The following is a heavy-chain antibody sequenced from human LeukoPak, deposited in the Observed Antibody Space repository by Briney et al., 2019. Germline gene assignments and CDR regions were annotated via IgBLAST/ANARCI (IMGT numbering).Heavy chain of an antibody. CDR1: GYTLTELS. CDR2: FDPEDGET. CDR3: ATPLVVIDAFDI. V-gene: IGHV1-24*01. J-gene: IGHJ3*02. D-gene: IGHD2-21*01. Sequence: ASVKVSCKVSGYTLTELSMHWVRQVPGKGLEWMGGFDPEDGETIYAQKFQGRVTMTEDTSTDTAYMELSSLRSEDTAVYYCATPLVVIDAFDIWGQGTMVTVSS.